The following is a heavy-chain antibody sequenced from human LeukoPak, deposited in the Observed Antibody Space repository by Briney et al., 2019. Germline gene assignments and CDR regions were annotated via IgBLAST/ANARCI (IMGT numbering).Heavy chain of an antibody. CDR3: ARDRPGGGINGMDV. V-gene: IGHV3-33*01. CDR1: GFIVSNHG. J-gene: IGHJ6*02. Sequence: GGSLRLSCAASGFIVSNHGMHWVRQAPGKGLEWVAVIWYDGSIKYYADSVKGRFSTSRDNSKNTVDLQMNSLRVEDTAVYYCARDRPGGGINGMDVWGQGTTVTVSS. CDR2: IWYDGSIK. D-gene: IGHD3-16*01.